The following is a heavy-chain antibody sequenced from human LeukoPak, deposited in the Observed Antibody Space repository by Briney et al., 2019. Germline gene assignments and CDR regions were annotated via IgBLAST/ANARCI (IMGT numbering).Heavy chain of an antibody. CDR1: GFTFSTYA. CDR2: ISGSGGST. V-gene: IGHV3-23*01. Sequence: GGSLRLSCAASGFTFSTYAMNWVRQAPGKGLEWVSAISGSGGSTHYADSVKGRFTISRDNSKTTLYMQMISLRGEDSAVYDCARGRHQLATFDIWGQGALVTVSS. J-gene: IGHJ4*02. D-gene: IGHD6-13*01. CDR3: ARGRHQLATFDI.